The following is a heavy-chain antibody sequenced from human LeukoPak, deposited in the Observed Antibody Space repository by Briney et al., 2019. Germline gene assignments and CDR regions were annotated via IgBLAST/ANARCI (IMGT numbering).Heavy chain of an antibody. CDR3: ARAYDFWSEGYYYYMDV. CDR2: IIPIFGTA. Sequence: ASVKVSCKTSEYTTYYIHWVRQAPGQGLEWMGGIIPIFGTANYAQKFQGRVTITTDESTSTAYMELSSLRSEDTAVYYCARAYDFWSEGYYYYMDVWGKGTSVTVSS. V-gene: IGHV1-69*05. CDR1: EYTTYY. D-gene: IGHD3-3*01. J-gene: IGHJ6*03.